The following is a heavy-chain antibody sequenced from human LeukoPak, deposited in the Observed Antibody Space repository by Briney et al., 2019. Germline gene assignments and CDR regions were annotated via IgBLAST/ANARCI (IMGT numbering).Heavy chain of an antibody. CDR1: GYTFTSYY. V-gene: IGHV1-46*01. CDR2: INPSGGST. J-gene: IGHJ3*02. CDR3: ARELVDCSGGSCYRDAFDI. D-gene: IGHD2-15*01. Sequence: ASVKVSCKASGYTFTSYYMHWVRQAPGQGLEWMEIINPSGGSTSYAQKFQGRVTMTRDTSTSTVYMELSSLRSEDTAVYYCARELVDCSGGSCYRDAFDIWGQGTMVTVSS.